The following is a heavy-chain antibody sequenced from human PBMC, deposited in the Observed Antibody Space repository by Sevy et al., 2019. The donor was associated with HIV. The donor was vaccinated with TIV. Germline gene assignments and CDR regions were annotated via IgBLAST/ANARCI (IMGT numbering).Heavy chain of an antibody. CDR1: GFTFSDFW. CDR3: AMRYFDF. CDR2: IRQEGNEI. J-gene: IGHJ4*02. Sequence: GGSLRLSCKASGFTFSDFWMQWVRQAPGKGLEWVANIRQEGNEIYYGDSVKGRFTISRDNAKNALYLQMDGLRAEDTAVYYCAMRYFDFWGQGTLVTVSS. V-gene: IGHV3-7*01.